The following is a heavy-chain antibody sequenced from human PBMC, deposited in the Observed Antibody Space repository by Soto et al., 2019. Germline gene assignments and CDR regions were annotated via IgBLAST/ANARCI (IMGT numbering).Heavy chain of an antibody. J-gene: IGHJ6*03. CDR2: ISYDGSNK. CDR3: AKEGDYDFWSGYFSRSDYYYYMDV. Sequence: GGSLRLSCAASGFTFSSYGMHWVRQAPGKGLEWVAVISYDGSNKYYADSVKGRFTISRDNSKNTLYLQMNSLRAEDTAVYYCAKEGDYDFWSGYFSRSDYYYYMDVWGKGTTVTVS. CDR1: GFTFSSYG. D-gene: IGHD3-3*01. V-gene: IGHV3-30*18.